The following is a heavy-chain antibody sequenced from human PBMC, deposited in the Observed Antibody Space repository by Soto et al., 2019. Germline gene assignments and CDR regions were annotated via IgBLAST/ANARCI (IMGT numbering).Heavy chain of an antibody. Sequence: SETLSLTCTVSGGSISSGDYYWSWIRQPPGKGLEWIGYLYYSGSTNYNPSLKSRVTISVDTSKNQFSLKLNSVTAADTAVYYCARVEPLVRGLRWFDPWGQGTLVTVSS. CDR2: LYYSGST. CDR3: ARVEPLVRGLRWFDP. V-gene: IGHV4-61*08. J-gene: IGHJ5*02. D-gene: IGHD3-10*01. CDR1: GGSISSGDYY.